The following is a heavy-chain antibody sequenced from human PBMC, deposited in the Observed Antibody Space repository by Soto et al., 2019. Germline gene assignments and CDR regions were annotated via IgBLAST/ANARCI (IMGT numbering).Heavy chain of an antibody. Sequence: QVQLQQWGAGLLKPSETLSLTCAVYGGSFSGYYWRWIRQPPGKGLEWIGEINHSGSTNYNPSLKSRVTISVDTSKNQCSLKLSSVTAADTAVYYCARIGDFGPYYYYGMDVWGQGTTVTVSS. D-gene: IGHD3-16*01. V-gene: IGHV4-34*01. CDR1: GGSFSGYY. J-gene: IGHJ6*02. CDR2: INHSGST. CDR3: ARIGDFGPYYYYGMDV.